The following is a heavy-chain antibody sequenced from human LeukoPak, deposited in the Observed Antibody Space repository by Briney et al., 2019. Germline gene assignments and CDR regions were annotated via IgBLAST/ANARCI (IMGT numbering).Heavy chain of an antibody. V-gene: IGHV1-2*02. CDR1: GYTFTAYY. CDR3: ARNNGGTTNYFDY. Sequence: ASVKVSCKASGYTFTAYYMHWVRQAPGQGLEWMGWINPDSGGTNYAQKFKGRVTMTRDTPISTAYMELSRLRSDDTALYLCARNNGGTTNYFDYWGQGTLVTVSS. D-gene: IGHD1-1*01. J-gene: IGHJ4*02. CDR2: INPDSGGT.